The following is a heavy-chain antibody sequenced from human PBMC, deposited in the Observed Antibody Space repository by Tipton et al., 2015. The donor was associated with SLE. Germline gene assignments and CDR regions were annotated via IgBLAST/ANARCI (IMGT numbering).Heavy chain of an antibody. Sequence: TLSLTCTVSGGSISSGGYYWSWIRQHPGKGLEWIGYIYYSGSTYYNPSLKSRVTISVDTSKNQFSLKLSSVTAADTAVYYCARDGRSGDPRDYWGQGTLVTVSS. J-gene: IGHJ4*02. CDR1: GGSISSGGYY. D-gene: IGHD4-17*01. CDR2: IYYSGST. CDR3: ARDGRSGDPRDY. V-gene: IGHV4-31*03.